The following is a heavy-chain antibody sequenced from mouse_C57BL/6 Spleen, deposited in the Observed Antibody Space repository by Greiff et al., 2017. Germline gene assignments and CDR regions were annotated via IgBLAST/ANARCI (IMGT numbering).Heavy chain of an antibody. CDR1: GYAFSSYW. CDR3: ARYRNSYWYFDV. V-gene: IGHV1-80*01. CDR2: IYPGDGDT. Sequence: QVQLQQSGAELVKPGASVKISCKASGYAFSSYWMNWVKQRPGKGLEWIGQIYPGDGDTNYHGKFKGKATLTADKSSSTAYMQLSSLTSEDSAVYFCARYRNSYWYFDVWGTGTTVTVSS. J-gene: IGHJ1*03.